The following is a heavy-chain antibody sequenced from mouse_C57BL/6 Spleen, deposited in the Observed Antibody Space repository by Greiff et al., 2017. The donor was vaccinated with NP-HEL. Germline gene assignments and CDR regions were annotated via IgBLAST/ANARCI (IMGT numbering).Heavy chain of an antibody. J-gene: IGHJ4*01. CDR3: ARSGGYSPYHSMDY. CDR2: INPNNGGT. CDR1: GYTFTDYY. Sequence: EVQLQQSGPELVKPGASVKISCKASGYTFTDYYMNWVKQSHGKSLEWIGDINPNNGGTSYNQKFKGKATLTVDKSSSTAYMELRSLTSEDSAVYYFARSGGYSPYHSMDYRGPGTSVTVSS. D-gene: IGHD2-3*01. V-gene: IGHV1-26*01.